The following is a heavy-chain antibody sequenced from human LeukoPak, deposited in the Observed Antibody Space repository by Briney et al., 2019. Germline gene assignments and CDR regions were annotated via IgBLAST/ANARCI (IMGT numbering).Heavy chain of an antibody. CDR3: ARVEIAVAGYNWFDP. J-gene: IGHJ5*02. CDR1: GYTFTSYD. CDR2: MNPNSGNT. D-gene: IGHD6-19*01. V-gene: IGHV1-8*01. Sequence: GASVKVSCKASGYTFTSYDINWERQATGQGLEWMGWMNPNSGNTGYAQKFQGRVTMTRNTSISTAYMELSSLRSEDTAVYYCARVEIAVAGYNWFDPWGQGTLVTVSS.